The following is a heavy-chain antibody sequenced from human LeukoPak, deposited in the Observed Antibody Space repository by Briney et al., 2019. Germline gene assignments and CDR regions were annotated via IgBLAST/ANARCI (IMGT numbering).Heavy chain of an antibody. J-gene: IGHJ5*02. D-gene: IGHD1-1*01. V-gene: IGHV4-34*01. CDR1: GGSFSGYY. Sequence: SETLFLTCAVYGGSFSGYYWSWIRQPPGKGLEWIGSMYYSGNTYYNPSLKSRVTISVDTSKNQFSLKLSSVTAADTAVYYCARDWTGTTGTWFDPWGQGTLVTVSS. CDR2: MYYSGNT. CDR3: ARDWTGTTGTWFDP.